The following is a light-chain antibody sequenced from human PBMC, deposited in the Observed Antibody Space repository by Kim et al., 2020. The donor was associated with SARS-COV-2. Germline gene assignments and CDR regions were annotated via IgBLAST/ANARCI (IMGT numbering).Light chain of an antibody. Sequence: DIQMTQSPSSVSASVGDRVTITCRASQGISSWLAWYQQKPGKAPNLLIYGPSSSQSRVPSRISGSGSGTDFTLTISSLQPEDCATYYCQQGMSFPLSFGGGTKVEIK. J-gene: IGKJ4*01. CDR2: GPS. CDR1: QGISSW. CDR3: QQGMSFPLS. V-gene: IGKV1-12*01.